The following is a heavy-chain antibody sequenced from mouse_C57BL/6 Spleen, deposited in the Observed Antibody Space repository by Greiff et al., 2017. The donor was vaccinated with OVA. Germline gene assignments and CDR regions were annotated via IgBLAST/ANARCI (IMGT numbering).Heavy chain of an antibody. J-gene: IGHJ2*01. CDR2: IYPGDGDT. V-gene: IGHV1-82*01. CDR1: GYAFSSSW. CDR3: ARSNDLYFDY. Sequence: VQLQQSGPELVKPGASVKISCKASGYAFSSSWMNWVKQRPGTGLEWIGRIYPGDGDTNYNGKFKGKATLTADKSSSTAYMQLSSLTSEDSAVYFCARSNDLYFDYWGQGTTLTVSS.